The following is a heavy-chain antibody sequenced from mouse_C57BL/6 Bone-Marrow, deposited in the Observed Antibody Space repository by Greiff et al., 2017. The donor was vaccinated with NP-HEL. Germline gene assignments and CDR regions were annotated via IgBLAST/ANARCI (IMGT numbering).Heavy chain of an antibody. J-gene: IGHJ4*01. D-gene: IGHD1-1*01. Sequence: VKLQESDAELVKPGASVKISCKVSGYTFTDHTIHWMKQRPEQGLEWIGYIYPRDGSTKYNEKFKGKATLTADKSSSTAYMQLNSLTSEDSAVYFCARGDYYGRGGAMDYWGQGTSVTVSS. CDR2: IYPRDGST. CDR3: ARGDYYGRGGAMDY. V-gene: IGHV1-78*01. CDR1: GYTFTDHT.